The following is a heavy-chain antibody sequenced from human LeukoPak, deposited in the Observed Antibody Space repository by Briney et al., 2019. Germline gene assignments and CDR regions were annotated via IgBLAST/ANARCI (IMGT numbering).Heavy chain of an antibody. CDR2: INHSGST. D-gene: IGHD1-26*01. Sequence: SETLSLTCAVYGGSFSGYYWSWIRQPPGKGLEWIGEINHSGSTNYNPSLKSRVTISVDTSKNQFSLKLSSVTAADTAVYYCGTADQGVSSWGQGTLVTVPS. CDR1: GGSFSGYY. CDR3: GTADQGVSS. V-gene: IGHV4-34*01. J-gene: IGHJ5*02.